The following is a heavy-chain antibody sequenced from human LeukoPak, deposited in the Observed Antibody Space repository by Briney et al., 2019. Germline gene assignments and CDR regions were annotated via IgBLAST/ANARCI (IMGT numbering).Heavy chain of an antibody. CDR3: ARVPSSSPSEYFQH. D-gene: IGHD6-13*01. CDR2: ISAYNGNT. Sequence: ASVKVSCKAPGYTFTSYGVSWVRQAPGQGLEWMGWISAYNGNTNYAQKLQGRVTMTTDTSTSTAYMELRSLRSDDTAVYYCARVPSSSPSEYFQHWGQGTLVTVSS. CDR1: GYTFTSYG. J-gene: IGHJ1*01. V-gene: IGHV1-18*04.